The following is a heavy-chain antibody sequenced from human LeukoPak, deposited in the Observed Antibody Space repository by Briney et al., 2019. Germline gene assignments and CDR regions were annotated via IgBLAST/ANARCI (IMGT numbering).Heavy chain of an antibody. Sequence: PGRSLRLSCAASGFTFSSNAMHWVRQAPGKGLEWVAVISYDGSNKYYADSVKGRFTISRDNSKNSLYLQMNSLRAEDTAVYYCARDPGYNYGFDYWGQGTLVTVSS. CDR3: ARDPGYNYGFDY. CDR1: GFTFSSNA. CDR2: ISYDGSNK. J-gene: IGHJ4*02. V-gene: IGHV3-30*14. D-gene: IGHD5-18*01.